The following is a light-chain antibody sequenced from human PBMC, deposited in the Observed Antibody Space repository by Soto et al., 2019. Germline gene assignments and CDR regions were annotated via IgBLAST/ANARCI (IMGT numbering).Light chain of an antibody. Sequence: QSVLTQPPSASGSPGQSVAISCTGTSSDVGSYDYVSWYQHHPGKAPKLMIYEVNKRPSGVTDRFSGSKSGNTASLTVYRLQAEDEADYYCSSYAGSNNFPYGFGTGTKVTVL. J-gene: IGLJ1*01. CDR3: SSYAGSNNFPYG. V-gene: IGLV2-8*01. CDR2: EVN. CDR1: SSDVGSYDY.